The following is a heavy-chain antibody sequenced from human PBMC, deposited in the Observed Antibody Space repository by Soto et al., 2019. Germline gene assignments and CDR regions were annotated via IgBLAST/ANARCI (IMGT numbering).Heavy chain of an antibody. J-gene: IGHJ6*03. D-gene: IGHD6-19*01. CDR3: ARGPGSSGWYSYYYYYMDV. Sequence: TSETLSLTCAVYGGSFSGYYWSWIRQPPGKGLEWIGEINRSGSTNYNPSLKSRVTISVDTSKNQFSLKLSSVTAADTAVYYCARGPGSSGWYSYYYYYMDVWGKGTTVTVSS. V-gene: IGHV4-34*01. CDR1: GGSFSGYY. CDR2: INRSGST.